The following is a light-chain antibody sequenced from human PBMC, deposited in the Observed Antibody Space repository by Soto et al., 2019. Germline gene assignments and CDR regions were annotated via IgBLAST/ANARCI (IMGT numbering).Light chain of an antibody. Sequence: QSALTQPRSVSGSPGQSVAISCTGTSSDIGGYNYDSWYQQHPGKAPKVMIYDVDKRPSGVPDRFSGSKSGNTASLTISDLQAEDEADYYCCSNAGRPDVFGTGTKLTVL. V-gene: IGLV2-11*01. CDR2: DVD. CDR3: CSNAGRPDV. J-gene: IGLJ1*01. CDR1: SSDIGGYNY.